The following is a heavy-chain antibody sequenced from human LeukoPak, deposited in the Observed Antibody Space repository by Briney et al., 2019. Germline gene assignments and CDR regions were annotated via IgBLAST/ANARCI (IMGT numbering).Heavy chain of an antibody. Sequence: PGGPLRLSCAASGFTFSSYWMSWVRQAPGKGLEWVANIKQDGSEKYYVYSVKGPFTISRDNANTSLYLQMNSLRAEDTAVYYCARGREYQLLHTHYMDVWGKGTTVTVSS. CDR2: IKQDGSEK. V-gene: IGHV3-7*01. CDR1: GFTFSSYW. D-gene: IGHD2-2*01. J-gene: IGHJ6*03. CDR3: ARGREYQLLHTHYMDV.